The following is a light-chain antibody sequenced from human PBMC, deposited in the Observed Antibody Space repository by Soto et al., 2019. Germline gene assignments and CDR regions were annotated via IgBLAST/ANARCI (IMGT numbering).Light chain of an antibody. J-gene: IGKJ2*01. CDR2: DAS. CDR3: QQGRNWYT. V-gene: IGKV3-11*01. Sequence: IVLTQSPATLSLSPGERATLSCRASRSVSSYLAWYQQKPGLALRLLIYDASNRAAGIPARFSGSGSGADFTITIRSLVLEGFRLYCCQQGRNWYTFGQGTKLEIK. CDR1: RSVSSY.